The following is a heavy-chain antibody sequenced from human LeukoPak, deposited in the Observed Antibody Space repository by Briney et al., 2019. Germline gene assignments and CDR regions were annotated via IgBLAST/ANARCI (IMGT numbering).Heavy chain of an antibody. V-gene: IGHV3-30*02. CDR1: GFTFSNYG. J-gene: IGHJ6*03. D-gene: IGHD3-10*01. CDR2: IRYVGSEK. CDR3: ARDRVMVRGVTQSYYSYYMDV. Sequence: GGSLRLSCAASGFTFSNYGMHWVRQAPGKGLEWVAFIRYVGSEKYYADSVKGRFTISRDSSKNTLYLQMNSLGAEDTAVYYCARDRVMVRGVTQSYYSYYMDVWGKGTTVTVSS.